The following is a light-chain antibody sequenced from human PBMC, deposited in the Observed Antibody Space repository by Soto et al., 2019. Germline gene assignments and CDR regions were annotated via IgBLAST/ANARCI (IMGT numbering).Light chain of an antibody. CDR1: QSVGSN. Sequence: EIVMTQSPATLSVSPGERATLSCRASQSVGSNLAWYQQKPGQAPRLLIYAASARATGIPARFSGSGSATEFTLTISSLQSEDFAVYFCQQYDIWPYTFGQGTKLEIK. CDR2: AAS. V-gene: IGKV3-15*01. J-gene: IGKJ2*01. CDR3: QQYDIWPYT.